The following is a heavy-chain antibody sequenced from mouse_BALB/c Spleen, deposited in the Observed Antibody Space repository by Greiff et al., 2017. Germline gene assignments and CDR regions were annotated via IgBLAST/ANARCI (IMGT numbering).Heavy chain of an antibody. CDR1: GYSFTGYY. V-gene: IGHV1-31*01. D-gene: IGHD3-3*01. J-gene: IGHJ3*01. Sequence: VHVKQSGPELVKPGASVKISCKASGYSFTGYYMHWVKQSHVKSLEWIGRINPYNGATSYNQNFKDKASLTVDKSSSTAYMELHSLTSEDSAVYYCAREGAAWFAYWGQGTLVTVSA. CDR2: INPYNGAT. CDR3: AREGAAWFAY.